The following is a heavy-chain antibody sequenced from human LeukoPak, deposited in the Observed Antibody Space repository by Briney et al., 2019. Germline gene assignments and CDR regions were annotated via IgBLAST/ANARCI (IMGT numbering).Heavy chain of an antibody. V-gene: IGHV4-59*01. CDR2: IYYSGST. CDR3: ARDRELGYCSGGSCYSNYYYGMDV. D-gene: IGHD2-15*01. CDR1: GGSMSSYY. J-gene: IGHJ6*02. Sequence: SETLSLTRTGSGGSMSSYYWSWIRQPPGKGLEWIGYIYYSGSTNYNPSLKSRVTISVDTSKNQFSLKLSSVTAADTAVYYCARDRELGYCSGGSCYSNYYYGMDVWGQGTTVTVSS.